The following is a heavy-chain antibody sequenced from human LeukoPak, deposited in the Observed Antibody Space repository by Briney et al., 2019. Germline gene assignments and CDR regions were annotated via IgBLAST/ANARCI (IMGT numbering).Heavy chain of an antibody. Sequence: GGSLRLSCAASGFTFSSYEMHWVRQAPGKGLEWISYISSSGSTIYYADSVKGRFTISGDNGKNSLYLQMNSLRAEDTAVYYCARVHYNTAMVDIDYWGQGTLVTVSS. J-gene: IGHJ4*02. D-gene: IGHD5-18*01. V-gene: IGHV3-48*03. CDR1: GFTFSSYE. CDR2: ISSSGSTI. CDR3: ARVHYNTAMVDIDY.